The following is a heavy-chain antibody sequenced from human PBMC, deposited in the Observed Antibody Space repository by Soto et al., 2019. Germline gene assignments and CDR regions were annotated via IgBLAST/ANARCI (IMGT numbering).Heavy chain of an antibody. Sequence: QVQLVQSGAEVMRPGASVKVSCKASGYTFTSYAVHWVRQAPGQGLEWMGWINAATGNTEYFERFRGRVTITTDISASTVHMELTGLTSEDTAVYYCARRFMSAGWLDPWGQGTLVTVSS. CDR3: ARRFMSAGWLDP. J-gene: IGHJ5*02. CDR2: INAATGNT. V-gene: IGHV1-3*01. D-gene: IGHD3-10*01. CDR1: GYTFTSYA.